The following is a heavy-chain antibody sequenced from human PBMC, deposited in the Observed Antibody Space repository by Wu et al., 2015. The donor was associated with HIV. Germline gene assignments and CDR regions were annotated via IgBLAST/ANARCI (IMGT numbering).Heavy chain of an antibody. Sequence: QVQLVQSGGEVKIPGASVKVSCKASGYIFTSYGISWVRQSPGQGPEWVGWISGHSGDTKYVQKFQGRVTMTTDTSTNTAYMEVRSLRSDDTAVXYCVRDHYETTGIIAFDFW. CDR1: GYIFTSYG. CDR2: ISGHSGDT. V-gene: IGHV1-18*01. J-gene: IGHJ3*01. CDR3: VRDHYETTGIIAFDF. D-gene: IGHD3-22*01.